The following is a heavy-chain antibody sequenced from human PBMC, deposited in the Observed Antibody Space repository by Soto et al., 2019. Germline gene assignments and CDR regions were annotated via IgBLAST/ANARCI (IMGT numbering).Heavy chain of an antibody. Sequence: EVQLLESGGGLVQPGGSLRLSCAASGFTFSSYAMSWVRQAPGKGLEWVSAMSGSGGSTYYADSVKGRFTISRDNSKNTLYLQMISLRVENTAVYYSAKDQRPAEAGKTKYYYYYGMDVWGQGTTVTVSS. V-gene: IGHV3-23*01. CDR3: AKDQRPAEAGKTKYYYYYGMDV. CDR2: MSGSGGST. CDR1: GFTFSSYA. D-gene: IGHD6-13*01. J-gene: IGHJ6*02.